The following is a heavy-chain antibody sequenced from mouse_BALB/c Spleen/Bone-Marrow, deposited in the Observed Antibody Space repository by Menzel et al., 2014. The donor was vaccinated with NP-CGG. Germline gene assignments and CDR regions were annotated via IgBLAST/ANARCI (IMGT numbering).Heavy chain of an antibody. D-gene: IGHD2-1*01. J-gene: IGHJ2*01. CDR2: ISNGGGST. Sequence: EVQRVESGGGLVQPGGSLKLSCAASGFTFSGYTMSWVRQTPEKRLEWVAYISNGGGSTYYPDTVKGRFTISRDNAKNTLYLQMSSLKSEDTAMYYCARQIYFPYFDYWGQGTTLTVSS. CDR1: GFTFSGYT. V-gene: IGHV5-12-2*01. CDR3: ARQIYFPYFDY.